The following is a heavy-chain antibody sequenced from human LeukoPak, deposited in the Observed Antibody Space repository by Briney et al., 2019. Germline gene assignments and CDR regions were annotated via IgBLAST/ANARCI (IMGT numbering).Heavy chain of an antibody. J-gene: IGHJ4*02. CDR3: ARVPYYYDSSGYYPSGY. CDR2: ISGSGGST. D-gene: IGHD3-22*01. CDR1: GFTFSSYA. Sequence: PGGSLRLSCAASGFTFSSYAMSWVRQAPGKGLEWVSAISGSGGSTYYADSVKGRFTISRDNSKNTLYLQMNSLRAEDTAVYYCARVPYYYDSSGYYPSGYWGQGTLVTVSS. V-gene: IGHV3-23*01.